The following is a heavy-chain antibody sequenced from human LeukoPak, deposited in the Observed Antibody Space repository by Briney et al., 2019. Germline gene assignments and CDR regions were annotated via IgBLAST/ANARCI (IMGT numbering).Heavy chain of an antibody. CDR2: INHSGST. CDR1: GGSFSGYY. V-gene: IGHV4-34*01. D-gene: IGHD3/OR15-3a*01. Sequence: SETPSLTCAVYGGSFSGYYWSWIRQPPGKGLEWIGEINHSGSTNYNPSLKSRVTISVDTSKNQFSLKLSSVTAADTAVYYCARRTGSAIDYWGQGTLVTVSS. J-gene: IGHJ4*02. CDR3: ARRTGSAIDY.